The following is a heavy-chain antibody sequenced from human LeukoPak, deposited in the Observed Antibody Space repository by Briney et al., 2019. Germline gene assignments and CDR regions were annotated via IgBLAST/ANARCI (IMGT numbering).Heavy chain of an antibody. D-gene: IGHD3-22*01. CDR3: AKEIYYDSSAFFDY. V-gene: IGHV3-30*18. CDR1: GFSFRSYG. CDR2: IGSDGSKK. Sequence: GSLRLSCAASGFSFRSYGIHWVRQAPGKGLEWVAVIGSDGSKKYYADSVKGRFTISRDNSKNTLYLQMNSLRTEDTAMYFCAKEIYYDSSAFFDYWGQGTLVTVSS. J-gene: IGHJ4*02.